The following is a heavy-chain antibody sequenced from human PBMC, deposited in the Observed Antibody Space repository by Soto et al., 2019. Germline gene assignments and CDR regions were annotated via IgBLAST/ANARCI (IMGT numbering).Heavy chain of an antibody. J-gene: IGHJ4*02. Sequence: PGGSLRLSCAASGFTFSSYSMNWVRQAPGKGLEWVSSISSSSSYIYYADSVKGRFTISRDNAKNSLYLQMNSQRAEDTAVYYCAIYCSSTSCYINYWGQGTLVTVSS. CDR2: ISSSSSYI. CDR3: AIYCSSTSCYINY. V-gene: IGHV3-21*01. CDR1: GFTFSSYS. D-gene: IGHD2-2*02.